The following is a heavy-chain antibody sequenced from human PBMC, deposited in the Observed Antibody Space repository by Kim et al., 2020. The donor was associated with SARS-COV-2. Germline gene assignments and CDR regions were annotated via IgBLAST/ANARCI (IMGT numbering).Heavy chain of an antibody. D-gene: IGHD3-10*01. J-gene: IGHJ6*02. Sequence: SETLSLTCAVYGGSFSGYYWSWIRQPPGKGLEWIGEINHSGSTNYNPSLKSRVTISVDTSKNQFSLKLSSVTAADTAVYYCARQGEFITMVRGVPKRFGMDVWGQGTTVTVSS. V-gene: IGHV4-34*01. CDR3: ARQGEFITMVRGVPKRFGMDV. CDR2: INHSGST. CDR1: GGSFSGYY.